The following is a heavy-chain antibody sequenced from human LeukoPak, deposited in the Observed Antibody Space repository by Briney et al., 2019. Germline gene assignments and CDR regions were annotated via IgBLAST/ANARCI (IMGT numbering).Heavy chain of an antibody. CDR1: GYTFTTYY. J-gene: IGHJ3*02. CDR3: ATPTKRSFKTGEGAFDI. D-gene: IGHD7-27*01. Sequence: ASVKVSCKASGYTFTTYYIHWVRQAPGQGLEWMGWINSNSGVTDYVQEFQGRATMTRDTSITTVYMELSGLRSDDTAVYYCATPTKRSFKTGEGAFDIWGQGTMVTVSS. CDR2: INSNSGVT. V-gene: IGHV1-2*02.